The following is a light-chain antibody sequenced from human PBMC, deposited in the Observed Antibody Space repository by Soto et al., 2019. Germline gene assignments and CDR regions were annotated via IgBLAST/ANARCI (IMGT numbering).Light chain of an antibody. CDR1: SSDVGGYNY. Sequence: QSALTQPASVSGSPGQSITISCTGTSSDVGGYNYVSWYQHHPGKAPKLTIYDVSNRPSGVSNRFSGSKSGDTASLTISGLQAEDEADYYCSSYTSGSTLVFGGGTKLTVL. V-gene: IGLV2-14*03. CDR2: DVS. CDR3: SSYTSGSTLV. J-gene: IGLJ2*01.